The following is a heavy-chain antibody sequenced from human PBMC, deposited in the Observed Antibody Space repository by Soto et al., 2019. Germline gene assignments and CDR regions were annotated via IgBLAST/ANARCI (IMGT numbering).Heavy chain of an antibody. Sequence: ASVKVSCKASGYTFTSYGISWVRQAPGQGLEWMGWISAYNGNTNYAQKLQGRVTMTTDTSTSTAYMELRSLRSDDTAVYYCARVCGDYGFGAFDSWGQGTMDTGSS. J-gene: IGHJ3*02. D-gene: IGHD4-17*01. CDR2: ISAYNGNT. CDR1: GYTFTSYG. V-gene: IGHV1-18*01. CDR3: ARVCGDYGFGAFDS.